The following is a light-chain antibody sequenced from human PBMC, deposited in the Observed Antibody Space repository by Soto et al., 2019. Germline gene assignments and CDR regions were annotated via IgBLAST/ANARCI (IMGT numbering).Light chain of an antibody. V-gene: IGKV1-8*01. CDR3: QQYYSYPTL. CDR1: QGISSY. J-gene: IGKJ2*01. CDR2: AAS. Sequence: AIRMTQSPSSFSASTGDRVTITCRASQGISSYLAWYQQKPGKAPKLLIYAASTLQIGVPSRFSGSGSGTDFTLTIICLQSEDFATYYCQQYYSYPTLFGQGTKLEIK.